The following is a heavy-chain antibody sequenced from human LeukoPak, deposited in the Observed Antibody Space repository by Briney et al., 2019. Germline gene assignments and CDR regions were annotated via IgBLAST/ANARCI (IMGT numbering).Heavy chain of an antibody. CDR2: ISYDGSNK. CDR1: GFTFSSYA. Sequence: GRSLRLSCAASGFTFSSYAMHWVRQAPGKGLEWVAVISYDGSNKYYADSVKARFIISRDNARNTVYLQMNSLRVEDTAVYYCVRDFRSADYWGQGTLVTVSS. CDR3: VRDFRSADY. J-gene: IGHJ4*02. V-gene: IGHV3-30-3*01.